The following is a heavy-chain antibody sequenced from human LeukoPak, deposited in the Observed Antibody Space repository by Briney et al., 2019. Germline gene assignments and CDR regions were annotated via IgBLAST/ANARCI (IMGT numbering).Heavy chain of an antibody. D-gene: IGHD1-1*01. V-gene: IGHV4-59*01. CDR2: IYYSGST. CDR3: ARVRGTGTTYWFDP. CDR1: GGSISSYY. J-gene: IGHJ5*02. Sequence: KPSQTLSLTCAVSGGSISSYYWSWIRQPPGKGLEWIGYIYYSGSTNYNPSLKSRVTISVDTSKNQFSLKLSSVTAADTAVYYCARVRGTGTTYWFDPWGQGTLVTVSS.